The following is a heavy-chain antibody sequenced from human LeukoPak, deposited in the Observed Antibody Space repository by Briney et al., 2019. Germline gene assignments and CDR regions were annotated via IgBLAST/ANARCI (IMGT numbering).Heavy chain of an antibody. J-gene: IGHJ4*02. D-gene: IGHD2-21*02. CDR2: ISNDKINT. Sequence: AGSLRLSCAASGFTFSNFGMHWVRQAPGKGLEWVAVISNDKINTYYGDSVKGRFAISRDNAKNTLYLQMNSLRAEDTAVYYCAREGAYCGGDCYSIFDSWGQGSLVIVSS. V-gene: IGHV3-30*03. CDR1: GFTFSNFG. CDR3: AREGAYCGGDCYSIFDS.